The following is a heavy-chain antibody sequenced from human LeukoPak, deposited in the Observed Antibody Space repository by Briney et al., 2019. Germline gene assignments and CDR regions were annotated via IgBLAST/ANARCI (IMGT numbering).Heavy chain of an antibody. V-gene: IGHV3-30*18. CDR2: ISYDGSNK. J-gene: IGHJ3*02. CDR1: GFTFSSYS. CDR3: AKQKGTTVVKGGAFDI. D-gene: IGHD4-23*01. Sequence: GGSLRLSCAASGFTFSSYSMHWVRQAPGKGLEWVAVISYDGSNKYYADSVKGRFTISRDNSKNTLYLQMNSLRAEDTAVYYCAKQKGTTVVKGGAFDIWGQGTMVTVSS.